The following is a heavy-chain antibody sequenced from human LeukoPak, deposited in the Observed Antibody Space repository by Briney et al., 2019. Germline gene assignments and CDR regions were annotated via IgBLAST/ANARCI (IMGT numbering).Heavy chain of an antibody. CDR1: GYTFTGYY. CDR3: ARDFGMAIANAFDI. CDR2: INPNSGGT. D-gene: IGHD3-3*01. J-gene: IGHJ3*02. V-gene: IGHV1-2*02. Sequence: ASVKVSCKASGYTFTGYYMHWVRQAPGQGLEWMGWINPNSGGTNYAQKFQGRVTMTRDTSISTAYMELSRLRSDDTAVYYCARDFGMAIANAFDIWGQGTMVTVSS.